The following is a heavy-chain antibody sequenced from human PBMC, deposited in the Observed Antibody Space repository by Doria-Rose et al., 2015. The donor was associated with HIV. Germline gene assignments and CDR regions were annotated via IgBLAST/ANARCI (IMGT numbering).Heavy chain of an antibody. J-gene: IGHJ4*02. Sequence: VQLLASGPGLVKPSETLSLTCSVSGASVSSRGYYWNWIRQVPGKGLESLGYTYYTGTSDYSPSLKSRLNMAVDTSKNQFSLKLSFVTVADTAVYYCARMGSYRELDYWGQGARGIVSA. CDR2: TYYTGTS. CDR3: ARMGSYRELDY. V-gene: IGHV4-31*03. CDR1: GASVSSRGYY. D-gene: IGHD3-3*01.